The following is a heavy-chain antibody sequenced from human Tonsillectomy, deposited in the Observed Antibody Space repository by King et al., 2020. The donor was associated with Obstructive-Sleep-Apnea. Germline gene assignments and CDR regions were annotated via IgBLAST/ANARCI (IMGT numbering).Heavy chain of an antibody. CDR2: IYNAETS. Sequence: VQLQESGPGLMTPSQTLSLTCTVSGGSIGSGGFYWIWIRQLPGRDLEWIGYIYNAETSYYNPSLESGVTRSADTSKDQFSLKLTSVTAADTAVYYVARDHDRERGIFDYWGQGTLVTVSS. CDR1: GGSIGSGGFY. J-gene: IGHJ4*02. D-gene: IGHD3-10*02. V-gene: IGHV4-31*03. CDR3: ARDHDRERGIFDY.